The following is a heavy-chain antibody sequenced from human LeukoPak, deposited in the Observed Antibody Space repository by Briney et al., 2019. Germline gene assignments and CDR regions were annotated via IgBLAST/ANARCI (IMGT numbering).Heavy chain of an antibody. J-gene: IGHJ4*02. CDR2: ISYDGSHE. CDR3: AKGVAFDY. Sequence: PGGSLRLSCAASGFTFSSYGIHWARQAPGKGLEWVAVISYDGSHEYYADSVKGRFTISRDNSKNTLYLQMNDLRAEDTAVYYCAKGVAFDYWGQGTLVTVSS. V-gene: IGHV3-30*18. D-gene: IGHD5-12*01. CDR1: GFTFSSYG.